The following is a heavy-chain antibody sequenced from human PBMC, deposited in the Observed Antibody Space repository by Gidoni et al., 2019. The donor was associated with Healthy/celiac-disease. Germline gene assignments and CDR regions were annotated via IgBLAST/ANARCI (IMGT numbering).Heavy chain of an antibody. V-gene: IGHV1-18*04. CDR3: ARGQNPFWSGYYTGWFDP. Sequence: QVQLVQSGAEVKKPGASVKVSCKASGYTFTSYGISWVRQAPGQGLEWMGWISAYNGNTNYAQKLQGRVTMTTDTSTSTAYMELRSLRSDDTAVYYCARGQNPFWSGYYTGWFDPWGQGTLVTVSS. D-gene: IGHD3-3*01. CDR1: GYTFTSYG. CDR2: ISAYNGNT. J-gene: IGHJ5*02.